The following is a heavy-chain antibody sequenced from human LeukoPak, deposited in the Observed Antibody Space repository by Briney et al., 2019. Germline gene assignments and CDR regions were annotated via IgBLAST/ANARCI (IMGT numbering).Heavy chain of an antibody. J-gene: IGHJ6*03. Sequence: GSLRLSCAASGFTFSSYWMSWVRQAPGKGLEWVANIKQDGSEKYYVDSVKGRFTISRDNAKNSLYLQMNSLRAEDTAVYYCAREDRFWSGYYYYYMDVWGKGTTVTVSS. CDR2: IKQDGSEK. CDR1: GFTFSSYW. CDR3: AREDRFWSGYYYYYMDV. V-gene: IGHV3-7*01. D-gene: IGHD3-3*01.